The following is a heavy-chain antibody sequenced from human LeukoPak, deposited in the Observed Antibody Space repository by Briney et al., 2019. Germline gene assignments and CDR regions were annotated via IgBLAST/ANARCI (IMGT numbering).Heavy chain of an antibody. Sequence: ASVKVSCKASGGTFSSYAISWVRQTPGQGLEWMGGIIPIFGTANYAQKFQGRVTITTDEATSTAYMELSSLRSEDTAVYYCDAKYYYDSSGYSYWGQGTLVTVSS. CDR2: IIPIFGTA. CDR3: DAKYYYDSSGYSY. V-gene: IGHV1-69*05. D-gene: IGHD3-22*01. J-gene: IGHJ4*02. CDR1: GGTFSSYA.